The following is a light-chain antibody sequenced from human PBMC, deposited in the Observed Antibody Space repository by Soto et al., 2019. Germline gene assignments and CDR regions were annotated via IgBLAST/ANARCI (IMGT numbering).Light chain of an antibody. J-gene: IGKJ4*02. CDR2: GAS. CDR1: QSVSTN. CDR3: QQYNDCPHT. Sequence: EIVMTQSPATLSLSPGERATLSCRASQSVSTNLAWYQQKPGQAPRLLIYGASTRATGIPARFSGSGSGTDFTLAISSLQSEDFAVYYCQQYNDCPHTFGLGTKLEIK. V-gene: IGKV3-15*01.